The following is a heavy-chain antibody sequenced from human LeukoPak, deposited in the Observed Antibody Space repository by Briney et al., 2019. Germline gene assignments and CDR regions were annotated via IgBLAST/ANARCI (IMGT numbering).Heavy chain of an antibody. CDR3: ASLYDSSGFPFDY. CDR2: INSDESST. CDR1: GFTFSSYW. Sequence: GGSLRLSCAASGFTFSSYWVHWVRQAPGRGLVWVSRINSDESSTSYADSVKGRFTISRDNAKNTLYLQMNSLRAEDTAMYYCASLYDSSGFPFDYWGQGTLVTVSS. J-gene: IGHJ4*02. D-gene: IGHD3-22*01. V-gene: IGHV3-74*01.